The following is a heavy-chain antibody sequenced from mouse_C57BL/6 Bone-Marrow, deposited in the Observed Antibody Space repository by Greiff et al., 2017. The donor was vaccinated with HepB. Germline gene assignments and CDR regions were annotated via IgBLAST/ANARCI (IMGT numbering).Heavy chain of an antibody. CDR2: IYPRRGNT. CDR3: ARITTVVASMDY. V-gene: IGHV1-81*01. D-gene: IGHD1-1*01. Sequence: VQLQQSGAELARPGASVKLSCKASGYTFTSYGISWVKQRTGQGLEWIGEIYPRRGNTYYNEKFKGKATLTADKSSSTAYMELRSLTSEDSAVYFCARITTVVASMDYWGQGTSVTVSS. CDR1: GYTFTSYG. J-gene: IGHJ4*01.